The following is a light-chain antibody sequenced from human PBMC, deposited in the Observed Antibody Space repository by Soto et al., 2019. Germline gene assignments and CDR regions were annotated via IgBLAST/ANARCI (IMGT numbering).Light chain of an antibody. Sequence: VLTQPASVSGSPGQSITISCTGTSSDVGGYNYVSWYQHHPGKAPKLMIYDVSNRPSGVSNRFSGSKSGNAASLTISGLQPEDEADYYCSSYTTSNTRQIVFGTGTKVTV. CDR1: SSDVGGYNY. CDR2: DVS. V-gene: IGLV2-14*03. J-gene: IGLJ1*01. CDR3: SSYTTSNTRQIV.